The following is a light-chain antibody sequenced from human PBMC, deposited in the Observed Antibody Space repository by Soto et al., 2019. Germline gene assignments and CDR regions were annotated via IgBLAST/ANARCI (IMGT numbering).Light chain of an antibody. CDR1: QSIRHY. CDR2: GAS. V-gene: IGKV1-5*01. Sequence: DIQMTQSPPTLSASVGDRVTITCRASQSIRHYLAWYQQMPGKAPKLLIYGASSLQSGVPSRFSGSGSGTEFTLTISSLQPDDFATYFCQQHNSYSLTFGQGTKV. J-gene: IGKJ1*01. CDR3: QQHNSYSLT.